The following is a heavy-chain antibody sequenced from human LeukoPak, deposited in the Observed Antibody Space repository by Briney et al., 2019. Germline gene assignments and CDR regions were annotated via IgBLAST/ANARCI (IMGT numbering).Heavy chain of an antibody. CDR1: GFTFSSYW. D-gene: IGHD5-18*01. CDR3: ARGYSYGYRIDY. J-gene: IGHJ4*02. V-gene: IGHV3-74*03. CDR2: INSDGSNT. Sequence: PGGSLRLSRATSGFTFSSYWMHWVRQAPGKGLVWVSRINSDGSNTTYADSVKGRFTISRDNAKRTLYLQMNSLRVEDTTVYYCARGYSYGYRIDYWGQGTLVTVSS.